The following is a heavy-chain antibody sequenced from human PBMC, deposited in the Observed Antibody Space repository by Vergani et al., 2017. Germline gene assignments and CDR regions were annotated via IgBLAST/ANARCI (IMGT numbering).Heavy chain of an antibody. V-gene: IGHV4-39*01. CDR3: ARFERDSSGEGGFDV. CDR1: AGSISSTSYH. D-gene: IGHD3-22*01. Sequence: QVHLQESGPGLVKTSETLSLTCTVSAGSISSTSYHWGWIRQPPGKGLQWVGTVSNTGDSNRTQSLMSRLTISVDTSKKQFSLKLTSVTAADTAVYYCARFERDSSGEGGFDVWGQGILVTVSS. J-gene: IGHJ4*02. CDR2: VSNTGDS.